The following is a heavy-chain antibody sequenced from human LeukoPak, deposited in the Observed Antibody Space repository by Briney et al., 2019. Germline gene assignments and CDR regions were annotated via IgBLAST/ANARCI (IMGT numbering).Heavy chain of an antibody. Sequence: GGSLRLSCAASGFTFDDYAMHWVRQAPGKGLEWVSGISWNSGSIGYADSVKGRFTISRDNAKNSLYLQMNSLRAEDTALYYCAKDIYRSGYYDSSGYKDYWGQGTLVTVSS. CDR1: GFTFDDYA. CDR2: ISWNSGSI. D-gene: IGHD3-22*01. CDR3: AKDIYRSGYYDSSGYKDY. V-gene: IGHV3-9*01. J-gene: IGHJ4*02.